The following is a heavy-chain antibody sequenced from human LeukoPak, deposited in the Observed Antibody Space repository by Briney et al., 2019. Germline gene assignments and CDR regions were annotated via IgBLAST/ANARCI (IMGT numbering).Heavy chain of an antibody. V-gene: IGHV4-59*01. D-gene: IGHD3-10*01. CDR2: IYYSGST. Sequence: PSETLSLTCTVSGGSISSYYWSWIRQPPGKGLEWIGYIYYSGSTNYNPSLKGRVTISVDTSKNQFSLKLSSVTAADTAVYYCARGGMVRGVMASWFDPWGQGTLVTVSS. J-gene: IGHJ5*02. CDR3: ARGGMVRGVMASWFDP. CDR1: GGSISSYY.